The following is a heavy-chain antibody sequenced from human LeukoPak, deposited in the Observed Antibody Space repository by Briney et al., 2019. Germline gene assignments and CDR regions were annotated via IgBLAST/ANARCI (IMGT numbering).Heavy chain of an antibody. Sequence: SETLSLTCTVTGGSISTRNHYWGWLRQPPGKGLEWIGSIGYTGTTNSNPSLKSRVTLSVDTSKNQVSLTLSSVTAADTAVYFCARRMESGATYPRTFDYWGQGTLVTVSS. D-gene: IGHD2-8*02. J-gene: IGHJ4*02. V-gene: IGHV4-39*01. CDR3: ARRMESGATYPRTFDY. CDR1: GGSISTRNHY. CDR2: IGYTGTT.